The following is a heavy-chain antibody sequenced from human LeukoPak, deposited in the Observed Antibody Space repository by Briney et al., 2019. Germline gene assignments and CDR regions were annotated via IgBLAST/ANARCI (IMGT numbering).Heavy chain of an antibody. V-gene: IGHV3-30*04. J-gene: IGHJ4*02. Sequence: PGGSLRLSCATSGFTFSIYATHWVRQAPGKGLEWVAVMSFDGRNKYYADSVKGRFTLSRDNSKNMLFLQMSNLRPEDTAVYYCARGGALTYSSGFDYWGLGTLVTVSS. CDR1: GFTFSIYA. CDR3: ARGGALTYSSGFDY. D-gene: IGHD6-19*01. CDR2: MSFDGRNK.